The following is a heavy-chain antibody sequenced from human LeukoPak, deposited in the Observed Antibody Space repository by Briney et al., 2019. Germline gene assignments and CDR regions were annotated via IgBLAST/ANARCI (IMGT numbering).Heavy chain of an antibody. V-gene: IGHV1-2*02. J-gene: IGHJ4*02. CDR1: GYTFTGYY. CDR3: ARDQYFGDSCGYYDVDY. D-gene: IGHD3-22*01. Sequence: ASVKVSCKASGYTFTGYYMHWVRQAPGQGLEWMGWINPNSGGTNYAQKFQGRVTMTRDTSISTAYMELSRLRSDDTAMYYCARDQYFGDSCGYYDVDYWGQGTLVTVSS. CDR2: INPNSGGT.